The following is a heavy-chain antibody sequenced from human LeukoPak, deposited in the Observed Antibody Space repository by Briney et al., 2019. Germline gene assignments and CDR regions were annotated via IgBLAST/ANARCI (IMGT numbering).Heavy chain of an antibody. V-gene: IGHV3-53*01. J-gene: IGHJ4*02. CDR2: IYTGGST. CDR1: GFTVSSDY. D-gene: IGHD1-26*01. Sequence: GGSLRLSCVVSGFTVSSDYMSWVRQAPGKGLECVSLIYTGGSTYYADSVKGRFTISRDESKNTLYLQMNSLRAEGTAIYYCARVSGSYYPFDYWGQGTLVTVSS. CDR3: ARVSGSYYPFDY.